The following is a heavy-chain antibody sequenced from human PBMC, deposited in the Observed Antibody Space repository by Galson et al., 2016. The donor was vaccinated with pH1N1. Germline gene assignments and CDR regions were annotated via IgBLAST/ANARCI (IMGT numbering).Heavy chain of an antibody. V-gene: IGHV1-8*01. CDR3: ARGPVYWYFDL. Sequence: SVKVSCKASGYTLTSYDINWVRQATGQGLEWMGWMNPNNGNADYAPKFQGRVPLTRNASINTAYMELSSLTSEDTAVYYCARGPVYWYFDLWGRGTPVIVSS. CDR1: GYTLTSYD. CDR2: MNPNNGNA. J-gene: IGHJ2*01.